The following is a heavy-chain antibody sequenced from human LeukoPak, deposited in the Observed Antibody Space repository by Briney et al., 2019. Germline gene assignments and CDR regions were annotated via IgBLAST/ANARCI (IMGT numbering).Heavy chain of an antibody. CDR1: GFTFSTYS. D-gene: IGHD1-1*01. CDR2: ISSSGSTI. V-gene: IGHV3-11*01. J-gene: IGHJ5*02. CDR3: ARVKVATIDP. Sequence: PGGSLRLSCAASGFTFSTYSMSWVRQAPGKGLEWVSYISSSGSTIHYADSVKGRFTISRDNGKNSLYLQMNSLRAEDTAVYYCARVKVATIDPWGQGTLVTVSS.